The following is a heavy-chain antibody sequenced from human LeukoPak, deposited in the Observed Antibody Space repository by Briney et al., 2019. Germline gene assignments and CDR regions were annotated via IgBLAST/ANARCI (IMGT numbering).Heavy chain of an antibody. J-gene: IGHJ6*03. CDR2: IYTSGST. CDR1: GGSISSGSYY. V-gene: IGHV4-61*02. CDR3: ARADRGYYYYYMDV. Sequence: PSETLSLTCTVSGGSISSGSYYWTWIRQPPGKGLEWIGRIYTSGSTNYNPSLKSRVTISVDTSKNQFSLKLSSVTAADTAVYYCARADRGYYYYYMDVWGKGTTVTISS. D-gene: IGHD2-15*01.